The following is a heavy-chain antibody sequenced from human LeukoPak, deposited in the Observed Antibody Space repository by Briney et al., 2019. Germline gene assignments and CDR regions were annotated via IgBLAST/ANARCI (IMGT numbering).Heavy chain of an antibody. D-gene: IGHD5-12*01. CDR3: ARVSWPGNWFDP. J-gene: IGHJ5*02. Sequence: PSETLSLTCAVYGGSFSGFYWSWIRQPPGKGLEWIGEINHSESTNYNPSLKSRVTISVDKSKNQFSLKLSSVTAADTAVYYCARVSWPGNWFDPWGQGTLVTVSS. CDR2: INHSEST. V-gene: IGHV4-34*01. CDR1: GGSFSGFY.